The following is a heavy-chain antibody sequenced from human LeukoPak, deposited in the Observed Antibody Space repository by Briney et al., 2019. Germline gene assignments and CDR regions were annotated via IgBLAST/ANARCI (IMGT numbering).Heavy chain of an antibody. CDR1: GDSTSNFY. Sequence: SETLSLTCTVSGDSTSNFYWNWIRQSPGKGLEWIGNIHYSGSSVYNPSLKSRVTISVDTSKNQFSLKLSSVTAADTAVYYCARGFRRVRGVIYGMDVWGQGTTVTVSS. D-gene: IGHD3-10*01. J-gene: IGHJ6*02. CDR2: IHYSGSS. V-gene: IGHV4-59*12. CDR3: ARGFRRVRGVIYGMDV.